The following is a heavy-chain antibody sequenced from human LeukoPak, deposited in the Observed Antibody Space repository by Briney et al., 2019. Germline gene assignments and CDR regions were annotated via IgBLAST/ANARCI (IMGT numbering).Heavy chain of an antibody. V-gene: IGHV1-2*02. CDR1: GYTFSDYY. CDR2: INPNSGDT. Sequence: ASVKVSCKASGYTFSDYYMHWVRQAPGLGLEWMGWINPNSGDTHYARKFQGRVTLTRDTSISTAYMGLSRLTSDDTAVYYCAKVGAGTCCHFEYWGQGTLVTVSS. CDR3: AKVGAGTCCHFEY. J-gene: IGHJ4*02. D-gene: IGHD2-15*01.